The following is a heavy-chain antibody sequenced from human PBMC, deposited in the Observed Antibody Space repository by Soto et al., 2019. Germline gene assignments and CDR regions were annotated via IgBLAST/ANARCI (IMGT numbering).Heavy chain of an antibody. V-gene: IGHV1-69*01. CDR2: IIPVFRSA. J-gene: IGHJ6*02. Sequence: VQLVQSGAEVKKTGSSVKVSCKASGGTFNKFAFSWVRQAPGQGLEWMGGIIPVFRSANYAQRLRGRITITAEEYTSTVYLYRNDLRSDDTAVYYCARRYCASDNCPLFYYFVDLWGLGTTVTVSS. D-gene: IGHD2-21*02. CDR1: GGTFNKFA. CDR3: ARRYCASDNCPLFYYFVDL.